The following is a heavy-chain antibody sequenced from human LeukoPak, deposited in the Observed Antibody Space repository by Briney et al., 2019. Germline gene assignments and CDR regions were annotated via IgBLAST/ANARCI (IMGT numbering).Heavy chain of an antibody. Sequence: ASVKVSCKASGYTFTSYGICWVRQAPGQGLEWMGWISAYNGNTNYAQKLQGRVTMTTDTSTSTAYMELRSLRSDDTAVYYCARIRVSQLERRGPKTDYYYYGMDVWGQGTTVTVSS. CDR2: ISAYNGNT. CDR1: GYTFTSYG. V-gene: IGHV1-18*01. CDR3: ARIRVSQLERRGPKTDYYYYGMDV. J-gene: IGHJ6*02. D-gene: IGHD1-1*01.